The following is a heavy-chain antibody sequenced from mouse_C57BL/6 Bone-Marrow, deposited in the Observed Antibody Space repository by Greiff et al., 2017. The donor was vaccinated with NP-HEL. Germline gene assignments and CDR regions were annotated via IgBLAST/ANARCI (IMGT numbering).Heavy chain of an antibody. CDR1: GYTFPDYA. Sequence: VQLPPSGPELVGPGVSVKISCKGFGYTFPDYAMHWVKQSHSKSLRWVGVISNYYGNVSYNQKFKEKATMTVDKSSSTAYMELARLTSEDSAVYYCARGNYWGQGTTLTVSS. V-gene: IGHV1-67*01. J-gene: IGHJ2*01. CDR3: ARGNY. CDR2: ISNYYGNV.